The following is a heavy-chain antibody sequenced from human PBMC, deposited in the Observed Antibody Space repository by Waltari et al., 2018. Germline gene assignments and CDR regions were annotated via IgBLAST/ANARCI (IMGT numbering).Heavy chain of an antibody. V-gene: IGHV4-34*01. CDR2: INHSGST. CDR1: GGSFSGYY. D-gene: IGHD5-18*01. Sequence: QVQLQQWGAGLLKPSETLSLTCAVYGGSFSGYYWSWIRQPPGKGLEWIGEINHSGSTNYNPSRKSRVTISVDTSKNQFSLKLSSVTAADTAVYYCARGGRVDTAMVSSRTFDYWGQGTLVTVSS. J-gene: IGHJ4*02. CDR3: ARGGRVDTAMVSSRTFDY.